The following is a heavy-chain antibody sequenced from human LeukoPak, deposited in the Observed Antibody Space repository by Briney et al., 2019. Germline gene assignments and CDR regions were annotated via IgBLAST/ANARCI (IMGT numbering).Heavy chain of an antibody. D-gene: IGHD6-6*01. CDR2: INPSGGST. CDR3: VRGQFSRLQVNYYYYMDV. J-gene: IGHJ6*03. V-gene: IGHV1-46*01. CDR1: GYTFTSYY. Sequence: ASVKVSCKASGYTFTSYYMHWVRQAPGQGLEWMGIINPSGGSTSYAQKFQGRVTMTGDTSTSTVYMELSSLRSEDTAVYYCVRGQFSRLQVNYYYYMDVWGKGTTVTISS.